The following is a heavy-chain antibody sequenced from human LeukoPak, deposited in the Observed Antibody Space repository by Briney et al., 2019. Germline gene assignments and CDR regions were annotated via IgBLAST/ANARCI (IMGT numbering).Heavy chain of an antibody. CDR1: GYTFTSYD. D-gene: IGHD2-21*02. CDR3: AISTAIDHDAFDI. Sequence: ASVKVSCKASGYTFTSYDINWVRQAPGQGLEWMGWINPNSGGTNYAQKFQGRVTMTRDTSISTAYMELSRLRSDDTAVYYCAISTAIDHDAFDIWGQGTMVTVSS. V-gene: IGHV1-2*02. CDR2: INPNSGGT. J-gene: IGHJ3*02.